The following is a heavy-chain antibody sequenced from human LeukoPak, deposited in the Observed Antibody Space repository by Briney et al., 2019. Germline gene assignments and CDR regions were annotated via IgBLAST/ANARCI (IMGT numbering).Heavy chain of an antibody. CDR3: ARDHYYYGMDA. V-gene: IGHV4-61*08. CDR1: GGSISSGGYY. J-gene: IGHJ6*02. CDR2: IYYSGST. Sequence: SETLSLTCTVSGGSISSGGYYWSWIRQHPGKGLEWIGYIYYSGSTNYNPSLKSRVTISVDTSKNQFSLKLSSVTAADTAVYYCARDHYYYGMDAWGQGTTVTVSS.